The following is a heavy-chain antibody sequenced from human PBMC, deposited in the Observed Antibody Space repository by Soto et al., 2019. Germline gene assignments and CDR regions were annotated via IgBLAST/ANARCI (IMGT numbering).Heavy chain of an antibody. CDR1: GFTFSSHS. Sequence: GGSLRLSCAASGFTFSSHSMNWVRQAPGKGLEWVSYISSSSSAKYYAGSVKGRFTISRDNSKNTLYLEMNSLRVEDMAVYYCARDGVGGTRFFGYLEYWGQGAQVTVSS. CDR3: ARDGVGGTRFFGYLEY. V-gene: IGHV3-48*01. D-gene: IGHD1-26*01. J-gene: IGHJ4*02. CDR2: ISSSSSAK.